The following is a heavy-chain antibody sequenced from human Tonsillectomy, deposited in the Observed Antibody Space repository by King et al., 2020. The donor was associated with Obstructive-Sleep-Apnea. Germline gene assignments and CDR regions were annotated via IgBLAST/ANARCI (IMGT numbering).Heavy chain of an antibody. CDR1: GFTFSSYY. J-gene: IGHJ4*02. CDR2: IKEDGSET. CDR3: AREGISGLGGDCPFDY. Sequence: VQLVESGGGLVQPGESLRLSCAASGFTFSSYYMSWVRQAPGKGLEWVANIKEDGSETYYVDSVRGRFTISRDNAKNSLFLQMNSLSAGDTAVYYCAREGISGLGGDCPFDYWGQGTLVTVSS. D-gene: IGHD2-21*02. V-gene: IGHV3-7*01.